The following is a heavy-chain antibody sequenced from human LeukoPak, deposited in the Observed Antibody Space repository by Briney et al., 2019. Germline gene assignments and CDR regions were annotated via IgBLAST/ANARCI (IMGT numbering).Heavy chain of an antibody. CDR2: INAGNGNT. CDR1: GYTFTSYA. J-gene: IGHJ6*02. D-gene: IGHD6-13*01. V-gene: IGHV1-3*01. CDR3: ARNPDSSSWWTYYYYGMDV. Sequence: GASVKVSCKASGYTFTSYAMHWVRQAPRQRLEWMGWINAGNGNTKYSQKFQGRVTITRDTSASTAYMELSSLRSEDTAVYYCARNPDSSSWWTYYYYGMDVWGQGTTVTVSS.